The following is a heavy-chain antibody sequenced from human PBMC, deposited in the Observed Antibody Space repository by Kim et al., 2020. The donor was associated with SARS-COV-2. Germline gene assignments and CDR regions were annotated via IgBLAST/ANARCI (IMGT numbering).Heavy chain of an antibody. CDR3: ASGGLDYYGSGVPYPFDY. CDR2: IYYSGST. V-gene: IGHV4-59*08. J-gene: IGHJ4*02. D-gene: IGHD3-10*01. CDR1: GGSISSYY. Sequence: SETLSLTCTVSGGSISSYYWSWIRQPPGKGLEWIGYIYYSGSTNYNPSLKSRVTISVDTSKNQFSLKLSSVTAADTAVYYCASGGLDYYGSGVPYPFDYWGQGTLVTVSS.